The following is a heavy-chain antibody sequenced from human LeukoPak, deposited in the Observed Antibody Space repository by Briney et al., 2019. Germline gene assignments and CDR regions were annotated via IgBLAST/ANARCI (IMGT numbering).Heavy chain of an antibody. CDR1: GGSISSGGYY. CDR3: ARARRCGGDCSDLDY. J-gene: IGHJ4*02. CDR2: MYYSGST. Sequence: PSETLSLTCTVSGGSISSGGYYRSWIRQHPGKGLECIGYMYYSGSTHYNPSLKSRVTISVDTSKNQFSLKLSSVTAADTAVYYCARARRCGGDCSDLDYWGQGTLVTVSS. V-gene: IGHV4-31*03. D-gene: IGHD2-21*02.